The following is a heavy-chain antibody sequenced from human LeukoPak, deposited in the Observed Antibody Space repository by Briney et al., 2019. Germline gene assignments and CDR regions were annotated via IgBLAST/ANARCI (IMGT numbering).Heavy chain of an antibody. CDR3: ARGGYGSGVHRPFDY. CDR2: IGRGIT. CDR1: GFTFSSFS. D-gene: IGHD3-10*01. V-gene: IGHV3-48*04. J-gene: IGHJ4*02. Sequence: GGSLRLSCAASGFTFSSFSMNWVRQAPGKGLEWVSHIGRGITYADSVKGRFTISRDNAKNSVYLQMNSLRAEDTAVYYCARGGYGSGVHRPFDYWGQGTLVTVSS.